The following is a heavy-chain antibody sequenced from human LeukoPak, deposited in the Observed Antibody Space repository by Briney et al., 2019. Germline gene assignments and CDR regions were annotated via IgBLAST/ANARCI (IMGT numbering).Heavy chain of an antibody. CDR2: INPSGGST. J-gene: IGHJ4*02. Sequence: ASVKVSCKASGYTFTSYYMHWVRQAPGQGLEWMGIINPSGGSTSYAQKFQGRVTMTRDTSTSTVYMELSSLRSEDTAVYYCAKRVSAGYCSSTSCYGDSDYWGQGTLVTVSS. CDR3: AKRVSAGYCSSTSCYGDSDY. CDR1: GYTFTSYY. D-gene: IGHD2-2*01. V-gene: IGHV1-46*01.